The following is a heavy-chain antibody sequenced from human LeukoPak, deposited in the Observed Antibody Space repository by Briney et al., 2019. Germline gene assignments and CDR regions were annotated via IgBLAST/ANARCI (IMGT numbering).Heavy chain of an antibody. V-gene: IGHV3-48*04. D-gene: IGHD1-7*01. CDR3: ARSNLRYYYMDV. CDR2: ISSSSSTI. Sequence: QPGRSLRLSCAASGFTLSSYGMHWVRQAPGKGLEWVSYISSSSSTIYYADSVKGRFTISRDNAKNPLYLQMNSLRAEDTAVYYCARSNLRYYYMDVWGKGTTVTVSS. CDR1: GFTLSSYG. J-gene: IGHJ6*03.